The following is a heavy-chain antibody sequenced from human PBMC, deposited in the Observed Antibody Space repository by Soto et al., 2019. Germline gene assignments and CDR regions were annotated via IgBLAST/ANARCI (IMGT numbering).Heavy chain of an antibody. CDR2: IDPSDSYT. J-gene: IGHJ4*02. CDR1: GYTFTNYW. D-gene: IGHD6-19*01. Sequence: LGESLKISCKGFGYTFTNYWINWVRQMPGKGLEWMGRIDPSDSYTDYSPSFQGHVTISADKSINTAFLEWSSLKASDTAMYYCARHLGEQWLDFDYWGQGTLATVSS. CDR3: ARHLGEQWLDFDY. V-gene: IGHV5-10-1*01.